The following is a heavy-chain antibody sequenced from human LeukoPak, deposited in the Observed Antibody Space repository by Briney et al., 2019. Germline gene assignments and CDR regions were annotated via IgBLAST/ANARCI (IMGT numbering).Heavy chain of an antibody. V-gene: IGHV4-34*01. CDR1: GGSFSGYY. D-gene: IGHD6-13*01. J-gene: IGHJ4*02. CDR3: ARSIAAAPYFDY. Sequence: PSETLSLTCAVYGGSFSGYYWSWIRQPPGKGLEWIGEINHSGSTNYNPSLKSRVTISVDTSKNQFSLKLSSVTAADTAVYYCARSIAAAPYFDYWGQGTLVTVSS. CDR2: INHSGST.